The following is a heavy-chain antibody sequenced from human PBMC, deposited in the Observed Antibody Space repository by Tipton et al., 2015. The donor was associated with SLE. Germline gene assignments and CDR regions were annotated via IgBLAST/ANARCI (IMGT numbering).Heavy chain of an antibody. CDR3: AKAQGVIVPNDAFDF. J-gene: IGHJ3*01. CDR2: ISWSSLRI. CDR1: GFTFNDHA. V-gene: IGHV3-9*01. D-gene: IGHD2/OR15-2a*01. Sequence: SLRLSCTASGFTFNDHAMHWVRQAPGKGLEWVSGISWSSLRIGYADSVKGRFTISRDNSKKTLYLQMNSLRVEDTAIYYCAKAQGVIVPNDAFDFGGQGTMVTVSS.